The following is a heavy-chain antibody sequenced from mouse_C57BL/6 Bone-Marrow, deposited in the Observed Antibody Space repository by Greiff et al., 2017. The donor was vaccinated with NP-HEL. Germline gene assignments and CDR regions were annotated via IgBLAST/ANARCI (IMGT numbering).Heavy chain of an antibody. Sequence: EVMLVESGGGLVQPGGSLSLSCAASGFTFTDYYMSWVRQPPGKALEWLGFIRNKANGYTTEYSASVKGRFTISRDNSQSILYLQMNALRAEDSATYYCARYGSSYCYFDVWGTGTTVTVSS. CDR1: GFTFTDYY. J-gene: IGHJ1*03. D-gene: IGHD1-1*01. CDR3: ARYGSSYCYFDV. CDR2: IRNKANGYTT. V-gene: IGHV7-3*01.